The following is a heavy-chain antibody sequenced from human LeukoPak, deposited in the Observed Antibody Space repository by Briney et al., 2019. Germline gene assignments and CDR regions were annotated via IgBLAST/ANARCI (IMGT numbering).Heavy chain of an antibody. Sequence: GGSLRLSCAASGFTFNNYWMHWVRQVSGKGLVWVSRVNSDGSSTDYAYSVKGRFTISRDNAKNTLYLQMNSLRAEDTAVYYCARAPKTIYDFWSAYPDNWGQGILVTVSS. CDR2: VNSDGSST. D-gene: IGHD3-3*01. V-gene: IGHV3-74*01. CDR3: ARAPKTIYDFWSAYPDN. J-gene: IGHJ4*02. CDR1: GFTFNNYW.